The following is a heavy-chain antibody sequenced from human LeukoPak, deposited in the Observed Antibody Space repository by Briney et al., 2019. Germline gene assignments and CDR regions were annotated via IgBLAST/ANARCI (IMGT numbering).Heavy chain of an antibody. CDR1: GGTFSSYA. J-gene: IGHJ4*02. CDR3: RKGEVAGGDVDF. Sequence: ASVKVSCKASGGTFSSYAISWVREAPGQGVEWMGRIIPLFGTANYAKRFEGRLTITADKSTSTAYMELSSLRSDDTAVYYCRKGEVAGGDVDFWGQGTLVTVSS. D-gene: IGHD4-17*01. CDR2: IIPLFGTA. V-gene: IGHV1-69*06.